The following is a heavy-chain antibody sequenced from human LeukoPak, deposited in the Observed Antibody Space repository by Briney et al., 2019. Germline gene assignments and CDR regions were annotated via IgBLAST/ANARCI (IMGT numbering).Heavy chain of an antibody. CDR2: IHASGNR. CDR3: ARDVAFKAFDC. Sequence: GGSLRLSCAVSGFSVSNKYVSWFRQAPGKGLECVSAIHASGNRHYSDSVEGRFIISRDIYKNTIYLQMNSLRAEDTDIYYCARDVAFKAFDCWGQGTLVTVYS. J-gene: IGHJ4*02. D-gene: IGHD5-12*01. V-gene: IGHV3-53*01. CDR1: GFSVSNKY.